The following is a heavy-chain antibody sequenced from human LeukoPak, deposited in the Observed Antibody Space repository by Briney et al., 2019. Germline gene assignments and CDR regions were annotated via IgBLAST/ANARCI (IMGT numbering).Heavy chain of an antibody. Sequence: SGGSLRLSCAASGXTFSSSSMTRVRQPQGKGLEWVVYITSGSSPISYADSVKGRFTIARDNAKHSLFLQMNRLRDGDTAVYYCARFDQDCGTFDYWGQGTVVTVSS. CDR3: ARFDQDCGTFDY. D-gene: IGHD2-15*01. CDR1: GXTFSSSS. V-gene: IGHV3-48*02. J-gene: IGHJ4*02. CDR2: ITSGSSPI.